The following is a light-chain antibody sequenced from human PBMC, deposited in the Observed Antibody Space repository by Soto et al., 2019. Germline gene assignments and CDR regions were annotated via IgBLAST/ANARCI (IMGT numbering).Light chain of an antibody. J-gene: IGLJ2*01. CDR2: KDT. V-gene: IGLV3-25*02. CDR1: ALPKEY. CDR3: QSGDTTGTYVS. Sequence: SYELTQSPSVSVSPGQTATINCSGNALPKEYAYWYQAKPGQVPILVIYKDTKRPSGIPERFSGSSSGTTVTLTITGVQTEDEADYFCQSGDTTGTYVSFGGGTKVTVL.